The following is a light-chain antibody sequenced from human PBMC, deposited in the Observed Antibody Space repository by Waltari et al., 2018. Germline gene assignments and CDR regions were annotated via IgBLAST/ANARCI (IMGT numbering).Light chain of an antibody. CDR2: WAS. CDR1: QSVLYSSNNKNY. J-gene: IGKJ1*01. CDR3: QQYYDVPWT. Sequence: DIVMTQSPDSLAVSPGERATINCKSSQSVLYSSNNKNYLAWYQQKVGQPPKLLIYWASTRESGVPDRFRGSGSGTDFTLTISSLQAEDVAVYYCQQYYDVPWTFGQGTKVEIK. V-gene: IGKV4-1*01.